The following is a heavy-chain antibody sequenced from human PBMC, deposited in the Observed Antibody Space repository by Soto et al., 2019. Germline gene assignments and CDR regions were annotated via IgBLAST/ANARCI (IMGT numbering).Heavy chain of an antibody. D-gene: IGHD3-22*01. CDR3: ARLAYDSSGSDAFDI. Sequence: GGSLRLSCAASGFTFSSYGMHWVRQAPGKGLEWVAVIWYDGSNKYYADSVKGRFAISRDNSKNTLYLQMNSLRAEDTAVYYCARLAYDSSGSDAFDIWGQGTMVTVSS. CDR2: IWYDGSNK. CDR1: GFTFSSYG. V-gene: IGHV3-33*01. J-gene: IGHJ3*02.